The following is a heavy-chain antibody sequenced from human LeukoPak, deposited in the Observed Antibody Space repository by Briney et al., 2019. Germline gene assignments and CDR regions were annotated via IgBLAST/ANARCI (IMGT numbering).Heavy chain of an antibody. J-gene: IGHJ4*02. D-gene: IGHD3-9*01. CDR1: GYTFTSYG. CDR2: ISAYNGNT. Sequence: ASVKVSCKASGYTFTSYGISWVRQAPGQGLEWMGWISAYNGNTNYAQKLQGRVTMTTDTSTSTAYMELRSLRSDDTAVYYCARGKPYYDILTGYIYYWGQGTLVTVSS. V-gene: IGHV1-18*01. CDR3: ARGKPYYDILTGYIYY.